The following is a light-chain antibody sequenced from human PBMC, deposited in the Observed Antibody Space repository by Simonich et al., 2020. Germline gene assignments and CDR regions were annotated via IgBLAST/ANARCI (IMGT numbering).Light chain of an antibody. Sequence: NFMLTQPHSVSESPGKTVTISCTRSSGSIASNYLPWYQQRPGSAPTTVIYEDNQRPAGVPDRFSGSIDSSSISASLTISGLKTEDEADYYCQSYDSSNWVFGGGTKLTVL. CDR1: SGSIASNY. CDR2: EDN. V-gene: IGLV6-57*03. CDR3: QSYDSSNWV. J-gene: IGLJ3*02.